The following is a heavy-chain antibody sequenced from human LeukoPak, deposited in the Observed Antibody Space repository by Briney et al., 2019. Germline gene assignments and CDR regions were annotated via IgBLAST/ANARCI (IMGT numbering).Heavy chain of an antibody. CDR3: ARDSGSSSWYFYYYYYGMDV. V-gene: IGHV3-30*04. Sequence: PGGSLRLSCAASGFNLRSYAMSWVRQAPGKGLEWVAVISYDGSNKYYADSVKGRFTISRDNSKNTLYLQMNSLRAEDTAVYYCARDSGSSSWYFYYYYYGMDVWGQGTTVTVSS. CDR2: ISYDGSNK. D-gene: IGHD6-13*01. CDR1: GFNLRSYA. J-gene: IGHJ6*02.